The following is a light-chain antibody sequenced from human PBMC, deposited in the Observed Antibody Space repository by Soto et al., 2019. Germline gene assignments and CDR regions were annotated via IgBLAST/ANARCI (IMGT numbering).Light chain of an antibody. Sequence: DIVMTQSPDSLAVSLGERATINCKSSQSVLYSSNNKNYLAWYQQKPGQPPKLLIYWASARESGVPDRFSASGSGTDFSLSISSLQAEDVAIYYCQQYYSTPLTFSGGTKVEIK. CDR2: WAS. V-gene: IGKV4-1*01. CDR3: QQYYSTPLT. CDR1: QSVLYSSNNKNY. J-gene: IGKJ4*01.